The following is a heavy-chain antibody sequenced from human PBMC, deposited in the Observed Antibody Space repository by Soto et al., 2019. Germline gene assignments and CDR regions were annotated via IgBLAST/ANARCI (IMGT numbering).Heavy chain of an antibody. Sequence: QITLKESGPTLVKPTQTLTLTCTFSGFSLSTSGVGVGWIRQPPGKALEWLALIYWDDDKRYSPSLKSRLTITKDTSKNQVVPTMTNMDPVDTATYYCAHRRGRYCSGGSCYFDYWGQGTLVTVSS. V-gene: IGHV2-5*02. CDR1: GFSLSTSGVG. CDR3: AHRRGRYCSGGSCYFDY. J-gene: IGHJ4*02. D-gene: IGHD2-15*01. CDR2: IYWDDDK.